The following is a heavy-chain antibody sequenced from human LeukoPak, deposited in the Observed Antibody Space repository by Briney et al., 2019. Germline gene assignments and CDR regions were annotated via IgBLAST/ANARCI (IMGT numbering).Heavy chain of an antibody. J-gene: IGHJ4*02. V-gene: IGHV1-18*01. D-gene: IGHD2-2*01. CDR1: DYTFTSYG. CDR2: ISAYNGNT. Sequence: ASVKVSCKASDYTFTSYGISWVRQAPGQGVEWMGWISAYNGNTNYAQKLQGRVTMTTDTSTSTAYMELRSLRSDDTAVYYCARDPQRGLPAAWGQGTLVTVSS. CDR3: ARDPQRGLPAA.